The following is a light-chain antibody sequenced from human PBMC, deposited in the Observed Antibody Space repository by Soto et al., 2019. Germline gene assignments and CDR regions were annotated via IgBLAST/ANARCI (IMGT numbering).Light chain of an antibody. CDR2: GAS. CDR1: QSVSSTF. J-gene: IGKJ1*01. CDR3: QQHSSSSWT. V-gene: IGKV3-20*01. Sequence: EIVLTQSPSTLSLSPGERATLSCRASQSVSSTFLAWYQQKPGQAPRLLIYGASSRATGIPDRFAGSGSGTDFTLTISRLEPEDFAVYYCQQHSSSSWTFGQGTKVEIK.